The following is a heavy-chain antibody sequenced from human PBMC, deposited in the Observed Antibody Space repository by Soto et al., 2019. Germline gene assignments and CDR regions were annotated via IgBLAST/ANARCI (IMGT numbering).Heavy chain of an antibody. J-gene: IGHJ6*02. V-gene: IGHV3-21*01. CDR3: ARYCSSTSCYQPRYYYYYYGMDV. CDR2: ISSSSSYI. D-gene: IGHD2-2*01. CDR1: GFTFSSYS. Sequence: GGSLRLSCAASGFTFSSYSMNRVRQAPGKGLEWVSSISSSSSYIYYADSVKGRFTISRDNAKNSLYLQMNSLRAEDTAVYYCARYCSSTSCYQPRYYYYYYGMDVWGQGTTVTVSS.